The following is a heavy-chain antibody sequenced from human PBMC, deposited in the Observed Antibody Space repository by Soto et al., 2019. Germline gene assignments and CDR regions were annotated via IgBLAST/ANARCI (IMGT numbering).Heavy chain of an antibody. D-gene: IGHD6-19*01. V-gene: IGHV3-48*03. CDR3: TKSADSAGWGVDF. J-gene: IGHJ4*02. Sequence: LRLSCVASGFMFDCDAINCVRHAPGKGLEWVSYISPGGDRIYYAESLKGRITISRDNARNSLSLQMNILSDEDTAVYYCTKSADSAGWGVDFWGQGTLVIVYS. CDR2: ISPGGDRI. CDR1: GFMFDCDA.